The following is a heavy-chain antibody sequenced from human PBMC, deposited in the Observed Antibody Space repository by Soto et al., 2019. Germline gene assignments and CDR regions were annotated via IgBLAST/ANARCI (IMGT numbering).Heavy chain of an antibody. CDR3: AKVRAVADTRWFDP. V-gene: IGHV3-23*01. J-gene: IGHJ5*02. Sequence: EVQLLESGGGLVQPGGSLRLSCAASGFTFSSYAMSWVRQAPGKGLEWVSAISGSGGSTYYADSVKGRFTISRDNSKNTLYLQMNSLGAEDTAVYYWAKVRAVADTRWFDPWGKGTLVTVSS. D-gene: IGHD6-19*01. CDR2: ISGSGGST. CDR1: GFTFSSYA.